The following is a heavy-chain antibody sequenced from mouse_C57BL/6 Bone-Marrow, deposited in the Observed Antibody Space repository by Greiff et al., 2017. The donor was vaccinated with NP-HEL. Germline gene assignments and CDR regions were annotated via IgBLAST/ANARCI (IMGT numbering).Heavy chain of an antibody. D-gene: IGHD2-4*01. J-gene: IGHJ4*01. CDR2: ISSGGSYT. CDR1: GFTFSSYG. CDR3: ARPYDWAMDY. Sequence: EVQRVESGGDLVKPGGSLKLSCAASGFTFSSYGLSWVRQTPDKRLEWVATISSGGSYTYYPDSVKGRFPISRDNAKNTLYLQMSSLKSEDTAMYYCARPYDWAMDYWGQGTSVTVSS. V-gene: IGHV5-6*01.